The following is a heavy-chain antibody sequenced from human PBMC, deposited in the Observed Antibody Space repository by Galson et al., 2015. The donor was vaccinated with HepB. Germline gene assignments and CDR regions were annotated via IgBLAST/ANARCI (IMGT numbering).Heavy chain of an antibody. J-gene: IGHJ4*02. V-gene: IGHV4-31*03. CDR1: GGSISSGGYY. CDR3: ARGHDYGDYPELYYFDY. D-gene: IGHD4-17*01. Sequence: TLSLTCTVSGGSISSGGYYWSWIRQHPGKGLEWIGYIYYSGSTYYNPSLKSRVTISVDTSKNQFSLKLSSVTAADTAVYYCARGHDYGDYPELYYFDYWGQGTLVTVSS. CDR2: IYYSGST.